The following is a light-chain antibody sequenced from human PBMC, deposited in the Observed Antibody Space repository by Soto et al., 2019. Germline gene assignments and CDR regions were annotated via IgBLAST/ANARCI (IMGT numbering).Light chain of an antibody. CDR3: QSYDSSLSVLYV. V-gene: IGLV1-40*01. J-gene: IGLJ1*01. CDR1: SSNIGAGYD. Sequence: QSVLTQPPSVSGAPGQRVTISCTGSSSNIGAGYDVHWYQQLPGTAPKVLIYGNSDRPSGVPDRFSGSKSGTSASLAITGLQAEDEADDYCQSYDSSLSVLYVFGTGTKLTVL. CDR2: GNS.